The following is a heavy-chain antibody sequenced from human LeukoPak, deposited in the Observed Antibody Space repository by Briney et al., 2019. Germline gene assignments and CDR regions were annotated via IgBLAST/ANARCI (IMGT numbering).Heavy chain of an antibody. CDR2: INHSGST. CDR1: GGSFSGYY. D-gene: IGHD3-22*01. V-gene: IGHV4-34*01. J-gene: IGHJ3*02. CDR3: ARHHSSGYYRDAFDI. Sequence: PSETLSLTCAVYGGSFSGYYWSWIRQPPGKGLEWIGEINHSGSTNYNPSLKSRVTISVDTSKNQFSLKLSSVTAADTAVYYCARHHSSGYYRDAFDIWGQGTMLTVSS.